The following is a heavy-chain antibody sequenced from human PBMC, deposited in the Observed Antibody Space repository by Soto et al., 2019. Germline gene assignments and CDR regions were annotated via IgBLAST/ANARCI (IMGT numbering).Heavy chain of an antibody. V-gene: IGHV1-69*06. Sequence: ASVKVSCKASGGTFSSYAISWVRQAPGQGLEWMGGIIPIFGTANYAQKFQGRVTITADKSTSTAYMELSSLRSEDTAVYYCARDKTTDGGWFDPWGQGTLVTVSS. J-gene: IGHJ5*02. CDR2: IIPIFGTA. CDR3: ARDKTTDGGWFDP. CDR1: GGTFSSYA. D-gene: IGHD1-7*01.